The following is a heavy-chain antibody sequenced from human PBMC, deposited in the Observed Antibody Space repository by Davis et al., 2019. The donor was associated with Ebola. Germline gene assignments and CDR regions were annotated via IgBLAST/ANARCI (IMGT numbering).Heavy chain of an antibody. CDR3: AREVGETKLDQ. V-gene: IGHV1-69*13. J-gene: IGHJ4*02. D-gene: IGHD1-26*01. CDR2: VIPVFGTT. CDR1: GGTFSSYT. Sequence: SVKVSCKASGGTFSSYTITWVRQAPGQGLEWMGWVIPVFGTTNYAQKFQGRVTLTADESTSTAYMGLTNLRSDDTAVYYCAREVGETKLDQWGQGTLATVSS.